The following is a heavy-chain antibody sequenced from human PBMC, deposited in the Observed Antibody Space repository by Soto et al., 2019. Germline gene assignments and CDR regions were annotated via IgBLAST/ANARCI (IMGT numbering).Heavy chain of an antibody. CDR1: GGSFSGYY. D-gene: IGHD6-6*01. V-gene: IGHV4-34*01. CDR3: ARGSIAARRILFDY. CDR2: INHSGST. Sequence: SETLSLTCAVYGGSFSGYYWSWIRQPPGKGLEWIGEINHSGSTNYNPSLKSRVTISVDTSKNQFSLKLSSVTAADTAVHYCARGSIAARRILFDYWGQGTLVTVSS. J-gene: IGHJ4*02.